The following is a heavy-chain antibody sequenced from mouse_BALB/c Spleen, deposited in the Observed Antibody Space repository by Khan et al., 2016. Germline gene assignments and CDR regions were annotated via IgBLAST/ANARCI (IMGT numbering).Heavy chain of an antibody. CDR2: INPDSSTI. Sequence: EVKLLESGGGLVQPGGSLKLSCAASGFDFSRYWMNWVRQAPGKGLEWIGEINPDSSTINYTPSLKDKFIISRDNAKNTLYLQMSKVRSEDTALYYCGRRYYYGFVDYWGQGTTLTVSS. CDR3: GRRYYYGFVDY. D-gene: IGHD1-1*01. V-gene: IGHV4-1*02. J-gene: IGHJ2*01. CDR1: GFDFSRYW.